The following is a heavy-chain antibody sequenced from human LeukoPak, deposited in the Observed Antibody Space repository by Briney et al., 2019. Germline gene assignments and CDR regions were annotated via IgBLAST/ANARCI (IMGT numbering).Heavy chain of an antibody. CDR3: ARDDGMRTVDY. CDR2: MKQDGSGK. D-gene: IGHD1-14*01. CDR1: GFTFSSYW. J-gene: IGHJ4*02. V-gene: IGHV3-7*01. Sequence: PGGSLRLSCSASGFTFSSYWMSWVRQAPGKGLEWVANMKQDGSGKYYVDSVKGRFTISRDNAEKSLYLQMNSLRVEDTAVYYCARDDGMRTVDYWGQGTLVTVSS.